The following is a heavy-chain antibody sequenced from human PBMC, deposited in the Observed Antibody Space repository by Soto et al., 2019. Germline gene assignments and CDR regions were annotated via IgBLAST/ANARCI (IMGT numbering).Heavy chain of an antibody. Sequence: QVQLVESGGGVVQPGRSLRLSCAASGFTFSSYGMHWARQAPGKGLEWVAVISYDGSNKYYADSVKGRFTISRDNSKNTLYLQMNSLRAEDTAVYYCAKDADIVVVPAAMAAYYFDYWGQGTLVTVSS. V-gene: IGHV3-30*18. CDR3: AKDADIVVVPAAMAAYYFDY. J-gene: IGHJ4*02. CDR2: ISYDGSNK. D-gene: IGHD2-2*01. CDR1: GFTFSSYG.